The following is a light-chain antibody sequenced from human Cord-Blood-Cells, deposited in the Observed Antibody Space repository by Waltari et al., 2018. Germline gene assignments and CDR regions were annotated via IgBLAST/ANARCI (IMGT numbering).Light chain of an antibody. V-gene: IGKV4-1*01. J-gene: IGKJ4*01. CDR1: QSVLYSTNNKNY. CDR3: QQYYSTPLT. Sequence: DIVMTQSQDSLAVSLGERATINCKSSQSVLYSTNNKNYLAWHQQKPGQPPKLLIYWASTRESGVPDRFSGSGSGTDFTLTISSLQAEDVAVYYCQQYYSTPLTFGGGTKVEIK. CDR2: WAS.